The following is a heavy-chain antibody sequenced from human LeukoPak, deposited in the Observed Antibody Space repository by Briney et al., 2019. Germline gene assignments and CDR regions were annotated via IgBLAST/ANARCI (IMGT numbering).Heavy chain of an antibody. J-gene: IGHJ4*02. CDR3: AKDHTPITGTFDY. D-gene: IGHD1-7*01. Sequence: GGSLRLSCAASGFTFSSYAMSWVRQAPGKGLEWVSAISGSGGSTYYADSVKSRFTISRDNSKNTLYLQMNSLRAEDTAVYYCAKDHTPITGTFDYWGQGTLVTVSS. CDR2: ISGSGGST. CDR1: GFTFSSYA. V-gene: IGHV3-23*01.